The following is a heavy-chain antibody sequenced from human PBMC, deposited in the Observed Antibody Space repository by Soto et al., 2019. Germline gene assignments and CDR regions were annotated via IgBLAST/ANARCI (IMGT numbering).Heavy chain of an antibody. J-gene: IGHJ4*02. CDR1: GYSFMKYG. Sequence: ASVKVSCKGFGYSFMKYGINWVRQSPLQGLEWVGWISPYSGYTHSAQKFHGRLTLTTDTAASTAYMELRILRSADTALYYCAREASVLIPAAQPSRFDSWGQGTLVTVSS. V-gene: IGHV1-18*01. D-gene: IGHD2-2*01. CDR2: ISPYSGYT. CDR3: AREASVLIPAAQPSRFDS.